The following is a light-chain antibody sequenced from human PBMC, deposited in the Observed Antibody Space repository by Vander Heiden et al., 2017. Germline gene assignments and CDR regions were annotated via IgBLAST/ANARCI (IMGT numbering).Light chain of an antibody. CDR3: SSYTSTSTRV. Sequence: HSALPQPASVSGSPGQSITIPCTGTSSDVGGYNYVSWYQQHPGKAPKLMIYDVTNRPSGVSNRFSGSKSGNTASLTISGLQAEDEADYYCSSYTSTSTRVFGGGTKLTVL. V-gene: IGLV2-14*03. CDR1: SSDVGGYNY. CDR2: DVT. J-gene: IGLJ3*02.